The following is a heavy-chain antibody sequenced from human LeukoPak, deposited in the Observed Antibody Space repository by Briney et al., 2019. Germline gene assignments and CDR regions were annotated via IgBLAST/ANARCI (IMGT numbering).Heavy chain of an antibody. D-gene: IGHD1-14*01. CDR3: ARVNPRDAFDI. Sequence: SVRVSCKASGGTFSSYAISWVRQAPGQGLEWMGGIIPIFGTADYAQKFQGRVTITTDESTSTAYMELSSLRSEDTAVYYCARVNPRDAFDIWGQGTMVTVSS. J-gene: IGHJ3*02. CDR1: GGTFSSYA. V-gene: IGHV1-69*05. CDR2: IIPIFGTA.